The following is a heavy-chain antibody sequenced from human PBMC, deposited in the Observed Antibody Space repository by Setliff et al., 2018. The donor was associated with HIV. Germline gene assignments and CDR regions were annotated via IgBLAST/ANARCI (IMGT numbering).Heavy chain of an antibody. V-gene: IGHV5-51*01. Sequence: GESLKISCKGFGYSFTSYLIAWVRQTPGKGLEWMGNIHPRDSDTRYSPSFQGQVTLSVDKSINTVYLQWSSLKASDTAMYYCARRALDYWGQGTLVTVSS. J-gene: IGHJ4*02. CDR3: ARRALDY. CDR1: GYSFTSYL. CDR2: IHPRDSDT.